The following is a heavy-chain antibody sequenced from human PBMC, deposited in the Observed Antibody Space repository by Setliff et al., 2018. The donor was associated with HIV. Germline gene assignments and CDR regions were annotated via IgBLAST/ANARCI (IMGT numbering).Heavy chain of an antibody. D-gene: IGHD4-17*01. CDR1: GYTFINYA. Sequence: ASVKVSCKASGYTFINYAMNWVRQAPGQGLEWMGWINTHTGSPTYAQAFTGRFVFSVDTSVTTAYLQISSLKAEDTAVYYCARALYGDYGGDLNWLYPWGQGTLFTVSS. CDR2: INTHTGSP. J-gene: IGHJ5*02. V-gene: IGHV7-4-1*02. CDR3: ARALYGDYGGDLNWLYP.